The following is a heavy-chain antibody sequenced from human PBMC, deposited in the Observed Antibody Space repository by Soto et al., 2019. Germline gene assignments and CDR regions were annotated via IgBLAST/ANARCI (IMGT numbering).Heavy chain of an antibody. D-gene: IGHD3-3*01. CDR1: GGSFSGYY. J-gene: IGHJ5*02. CDR2: IYHSGST. V-gene: IGHV4-34*01. CDR3: ARDRPIFGVVIIRVGWFGP. Sequence: SETLSLTCAVYGGSFSGYYWSWIRQPPGKGLEWIGSIYHSGSTYYNPSLKSRVTISVDTSKNQFSLKLSSVTAADTAVYYCARDRPIFGVVIIRVGWFGPWGQGTLVTVSS.